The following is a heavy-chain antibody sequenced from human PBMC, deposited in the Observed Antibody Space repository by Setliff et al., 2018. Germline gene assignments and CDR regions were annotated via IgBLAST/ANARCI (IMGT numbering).Heavy chain of an antibody. CDR2: IYYSGST. CDR3: ARVRNTQNGFFDY. V-gene: IGHV4-4*02. Sequence: SETLSLTCAVSGGSISSSNWWSWVRQPPGKGLEWIGSIYYSGSTNYNPSLKSRVTIAVDTSKNQVSLRLTSVTAADTAIYYCARVRNTQNGFFDYWSQGTLVTVSS. D-gene: IGHD1-1*01. CDR1: GGSISSSNW. J-gene: IGHJ4*02.